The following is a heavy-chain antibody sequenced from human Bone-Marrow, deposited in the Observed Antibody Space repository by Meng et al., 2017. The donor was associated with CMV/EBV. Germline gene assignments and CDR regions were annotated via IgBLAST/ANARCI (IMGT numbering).Heavy chain of an antibody. CDR1: GYTFTGYY. J-gene: IGHJ4*02. D-gene: IGHD6-13*01. CDR2: INPNSGGT. Sequence: QVQMVESGAEVKKPGASVQVSCKASGYTFTGYYMHWVRQAPGQGLEWKGWINPNSGGTNYAQKFQGRVTMTRDTSISTAYMELSRLRSDDTAVSYCAREREQQLVPDYWGQGTLVTVSS. V-gene: IGHV1-2*02. CDR3: AREREQQLVPDY.